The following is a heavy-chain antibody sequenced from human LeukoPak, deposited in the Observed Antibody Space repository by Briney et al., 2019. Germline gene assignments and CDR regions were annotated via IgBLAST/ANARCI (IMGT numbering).Heavy chain of an antibody. CDR2: ISYDGSNK. V-gene: IGHV3-30*04. D-gene: IGHD3-10*01. CDR1: GFTFSSYA. Sequence: SGRSLRLSCAASGFTFSSYAMHWVRQAPGKGLGWVAVISYDGSNKYYADSVKGRFTISRDNSKNTLCLQMNSLRAEDTAVYYCEGVRGVRGFYFDYWGQGTLVTVSS. J-gene: IGHJ4*02. CDR3: EGVRGVRGFYFDY.